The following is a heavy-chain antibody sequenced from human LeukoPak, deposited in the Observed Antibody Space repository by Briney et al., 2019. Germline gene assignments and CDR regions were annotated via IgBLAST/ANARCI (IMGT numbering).Heavy chain of an antibody. CDR1: GGSISSYY. Sequence: PSETLSLTCTVSGGSISSYYGSWIRQPPGKGLEWIGYVYYSGSTNYNPSLKSRVTISVDTSKNQFSLKLSSVTAADTAVYYCARAYDYVWGSYRFDYWGQGALVTVSS. CDR2: VYYSGST. J-gene: IGHJ4*02. D-gene: IGHD3-16*02. V-gene: IGHV4-59*01. CDR3: ARAYDYVWGSYRFDY.